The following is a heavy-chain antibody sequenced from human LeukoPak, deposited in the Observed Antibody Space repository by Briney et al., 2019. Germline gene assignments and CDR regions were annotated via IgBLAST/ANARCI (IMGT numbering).Heavy chain of an antibody. J-gene: IGHJ6*04. CDR3: ASDTVPGTNYAIDA. CDR2: INPSGSST. D-gene: IGHD3-10*01. V-gene: IGHV1-46*01. CDR1: GYNFTSYY. Sequence: SVRLSCKASGYNFTSYYMRSVRRAPGQGLEWMGIINPSGSSTTSAQTFQGKVTMTRDTSTSTAYMDLSSLRSEDTALYYCASDTVPGTNYAIDAWGEATTVTVSS.